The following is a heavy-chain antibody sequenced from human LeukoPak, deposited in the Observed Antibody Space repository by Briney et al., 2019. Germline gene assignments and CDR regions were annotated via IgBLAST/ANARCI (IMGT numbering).Heavy chain of an antibody. V-gene: IGHV3-23*01. CDR3: AKDPYSSAWFSRDWFDP. J-gene: IGHJ5*02. CDR1: GFTLRSYA. D-gene: IGHD6-13*01. CDR2: ISGSGGYT. Sequence: GGSLRLSRAASGFTLRSYAMSWVRQAPGKGLEWVSAISGSGGYTYYADSVQGRFTISRDNSKNTLYLQMYSLRAEDTSVYDCAKDPYSSAWFSRDWFDPWGQGTLVTVSS.